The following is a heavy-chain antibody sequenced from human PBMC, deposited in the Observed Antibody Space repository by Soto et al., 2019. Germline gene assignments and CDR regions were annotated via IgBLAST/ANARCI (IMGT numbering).Heavy chain of an antibody. D-gene: IGHD2-8*01. J-gene: IGHJ5*02. CDR1: GDSISSGDSY. Sequence: SETLSLTCTVSGDSISSGDSYWSWIRQPPGKGLEWIGYTYYSGSAYYNPSLKSRVTISVDTSKNQFSLKLTSVTAADTAVYYCARGKKIVPPWGPGTLVTVS. CDR2: TYYSGSA. V-gene: IGHV4-30-4*01. CDR3: ARGKKIVPP.